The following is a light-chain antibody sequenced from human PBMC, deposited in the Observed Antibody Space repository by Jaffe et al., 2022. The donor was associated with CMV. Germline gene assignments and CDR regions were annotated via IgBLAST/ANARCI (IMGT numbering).Light chain of an antibody. CDR1: QSVSSS. V-gene: IGKV3-15*01. J-gene: IGKJ2*01. CDR3: QQYNSWPYT. Sequence: EILMTQSPAILSVSLGERATLSCRASQSVSSSLAWYQQKPGQAPRLLIYGASTRATGIPARFSGSGSGTDFTLTISSLQSEDFEVYYCQQYNSWPYTFGQGTKLEI. CDR2: GAS.